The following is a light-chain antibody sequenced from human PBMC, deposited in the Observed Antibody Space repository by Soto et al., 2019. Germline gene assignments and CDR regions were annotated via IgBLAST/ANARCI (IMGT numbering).Light chain of an antibody. Sequence: ENVFTQSPVTRSFYPLEIATLSCRASESVSSIYVAWYQQKPGQAPRLLLYGASTRATGIPARFSGSGSGTEFTLTISSLQSEDFAVYYCQQYNDWPTFGQGTKVDIK. CDR3: QQYNDWPT. CDR1: ESVSSI. J-gene: IGKJ1*01. V-gene: IGKV3-15*01. CDR2: GAS.